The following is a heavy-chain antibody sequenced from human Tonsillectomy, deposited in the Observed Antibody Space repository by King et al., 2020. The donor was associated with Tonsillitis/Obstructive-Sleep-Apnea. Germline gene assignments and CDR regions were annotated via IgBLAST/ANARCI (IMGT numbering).Heavy chain of an antibody. CDR2: IRRKAYGGTT. J-gene: IGHJ4*02. Sequence: VQLVESGGGLVQPGRSLRLSCTASGFTFGDYAMSWVRQAPGKGLEWVGFIRRKAYGGTTEYAASVKGRFTISRGDSESIAYLLMNSLKTEDTAMYYCTVNIPGGGFIAIPGLDYWGQGPLVTVSS. CDR3: TVNIPGGGFIAIPGLDY. V-gene: IGHV3-49*04. CDR1: GFTFGDYA. D-gene: IGHD3-16*02.